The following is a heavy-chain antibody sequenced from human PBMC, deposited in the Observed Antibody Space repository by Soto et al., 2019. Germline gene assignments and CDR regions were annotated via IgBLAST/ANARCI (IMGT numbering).Heavy chain of an antibody. CDR1: GYTFTTYG. V-gene: IGHV1-18*01. J-gene: IGHJ4*02. D-gene: IGHD3-3*01. Sequence: ASVKVSCKASGYTFTTYGIGWVRQAPGQGLEWMGWISGYNGNTNYAQKLQDRVTMTTDTSTSTAYMELRSLRSDDTAVYYCARGYNFRIDYWGQGTLVTVSS. CDR3: ARGYNFRIDY. CDR2: ISGYNGNT.